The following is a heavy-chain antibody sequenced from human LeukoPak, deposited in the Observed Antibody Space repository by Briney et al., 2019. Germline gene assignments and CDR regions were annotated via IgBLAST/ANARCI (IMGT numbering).Heavy chain of an antibody. J-gene: IGHJ4*02. CDR1: GGSISSGSYY. CDR3: ARGGAATAFSDY. D-gene: IGHD6-13*01. CDR2: IYTSGTT. V-gene: IGHV4-61*02. Sequence: SQTLSLTCTVSGGSISSGSYYWSWIRQPAGKGLEWIGRIYTSGTTNYNPPLKSRVTISVDTSKNQFSLKLSSVTAADTAVYYCARGGAATAFSDYWGQGTLVTVSS.